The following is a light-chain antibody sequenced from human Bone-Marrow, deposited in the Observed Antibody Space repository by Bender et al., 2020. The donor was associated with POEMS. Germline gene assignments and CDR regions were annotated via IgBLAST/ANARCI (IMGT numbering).Light chain of an antibody. J-gene: IGLJ3*02. CDR3: CSYADNSVWV. CDR2: EVS. Sequence: QSALAQPASVSASPGQSITISCTGTSSDVGSYNLVSWYQHHPGKAPKFMIYEVSKRPSGVSNRFSGSKSDNTASLTISGLQAEDEADFYCCSYADNSVWVFGGGTKLTVL. V-gene: IGLV2-23*02. CDR1: SSDVGSYNL.